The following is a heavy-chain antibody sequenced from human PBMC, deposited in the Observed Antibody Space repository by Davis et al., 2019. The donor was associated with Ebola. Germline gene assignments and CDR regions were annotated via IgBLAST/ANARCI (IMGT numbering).Heavy chain of an antibody. J-gene: IGHJ6*04. Sequence: SLKISCAASGFTFSSYGMHWVRQAPGKGLEWVAVISYDGSNKNYAGSVKGRFNISRDNSKNTLYLQMNSLRVEDTAVYYCAKEDTAMVLGMDVWGKGTTVTVSS. CDR2: ISYDGSNK. D-gene: IGHD5-18*01. CDR1: GFTFSSYG. V-gene: IGHV3-30*18. CDR3: AKEDTAMVLGMDV.